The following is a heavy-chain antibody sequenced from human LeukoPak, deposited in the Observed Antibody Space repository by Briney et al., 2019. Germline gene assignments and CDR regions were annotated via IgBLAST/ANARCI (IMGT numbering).Heavy chain of an antibody. CDR1: GFTVISFW. J-gene: IGHJ4*02. V-gene: IGHV3-7*01. CDR2: IKPDASDS. Sequence: GGSLRLSCAASGFTVISFWMSWVRQGPGKGLEWVATIKPDASDSHHVASVMGRFTISRDNANNLLYLQMNSLSAEDTAVYYCARLFGGVTTFDYWGQGALVTVSS. CDR3: ARLFGGVTTFDY. D-gene: IGHD4-17*01.